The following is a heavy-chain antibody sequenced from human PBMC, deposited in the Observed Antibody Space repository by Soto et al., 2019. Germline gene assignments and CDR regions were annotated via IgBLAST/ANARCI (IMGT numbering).Heavy chain of an antibody. CDR2: ISQTGANT. CDR1: GFTFASCG. V-gene: IGHV3-23*01. D-gene: IGHD3-10*01. CDR3: ARDNMVRGVIPLHYGMDV. J-gene: IGHJ6*02. Sequence: GGSLRLSCLASGFTFASCGMNWVRQAPGKGLEWVAGISQTGANTYYADSVRGRFIISRDNSRNTVSLEMNSLRGEDTAVYYCARDNMVRGVIPLHYGMDVWGQGTTVTVSS.